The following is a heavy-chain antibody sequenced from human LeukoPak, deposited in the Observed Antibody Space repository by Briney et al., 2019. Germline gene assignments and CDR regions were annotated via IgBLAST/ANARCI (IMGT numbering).Heavy chain of an antibody. CDR3: ARGLGSSNYDVGNL. V-gene: IGHV3-21*01. J-gene: IGHJ5*02. CDR1: EFTFSNYA. Sequence: NPGGSLRLSCAASEFTFSNYAMNWVRQAPGKGLEWVSAISGSSVYIYYADSVKGRFTISRDNAKNSLFLQMNSLRAEDTAVYYCARGLGSSNYDVGNLWGQGTLVTVSS. CDR2: ISGSSVYI. D-gene: IGHD3-10*02.